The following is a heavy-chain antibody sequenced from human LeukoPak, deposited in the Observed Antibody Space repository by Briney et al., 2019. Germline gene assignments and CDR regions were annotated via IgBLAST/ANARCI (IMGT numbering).Heavy chain of an antibody. Sequence: ASVKVSCKASGYTFTSYAMHWVRQAPGQRLEWMGWINAGNGNTKYSQKFQGRVTITRDTSASTAYMELSSLRSEDTAVYYCAREGRASSSWMGGYASDIWGQGTMVTVSS. D-gene: IGHD6-13*01. CDR2: INAGNGNT. CDR1: GYTFTSYA. J-gene: IGHJ3*02. V-gene: IGHV1-3*01. CDR3: AREGRASSSWMGGYASDI.